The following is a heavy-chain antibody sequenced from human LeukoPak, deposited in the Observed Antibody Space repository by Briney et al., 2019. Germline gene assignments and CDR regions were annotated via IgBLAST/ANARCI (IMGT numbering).Heavy chain of an antibody. V-gene: IGHV4-34*01. Sequence: PWETLSLTCAVSGVTFSGYYWSWVRQPPGKGLEWIGEINHSGSTNYNPSLKSRVTISVDTSKNQFSLKLSSVTAADTAVYYCARNRSYGYKYWGQGTLVTVSS. CDR2: INHSGST. D-gene: IGHD5-18*01. J-gene: IGHJ4*02. CDR1: GVTFSGYY. CDR3: ARNRSYGYKY.